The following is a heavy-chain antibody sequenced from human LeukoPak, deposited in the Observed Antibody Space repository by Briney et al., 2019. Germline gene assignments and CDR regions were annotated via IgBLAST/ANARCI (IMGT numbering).Heavy chain of an antibody. CDR1: GFSFSSYA. CDR3: AKRLPPFYFDN. D-gene: IGHD5-12*01. Sequence: GGSLRLSCAASGFSFSSYAMSWVRQAPGKGLEWVSGISGNGDSTYYVDSVKGRFTISRDNSKNTLYLQMNSLRAEDTAVYYCAKRLPPFYFDNWGQGTLVTVSS. V-gene: IGHV3-23*01. CDR2: ISGNGDST. J-gene: IGHJ4*02.